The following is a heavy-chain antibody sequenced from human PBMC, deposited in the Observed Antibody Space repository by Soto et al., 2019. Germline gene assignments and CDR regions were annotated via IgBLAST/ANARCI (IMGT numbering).Heavy chain of an antibody. CDR3: ARDRWGDIVVVTAPPDY. D-gene: IGHD2-21*02. CDR2: ISAYNGNT. CDR1: GYTFTSYG. Sequence: QVQLVQSGAEVKKPGASVKVSCKASGYTFTSYGISWVRQAPGQGLEWMGWISAYNGNTNYAQKLQGRVTMTTDTSTSTAYMELRSLRSADTAVYYCARDRWGDIVVVTAPPDYWGQGTLVTVSS. J-gene: IGHJ4*02. V-gene: IGHV1-18*01.